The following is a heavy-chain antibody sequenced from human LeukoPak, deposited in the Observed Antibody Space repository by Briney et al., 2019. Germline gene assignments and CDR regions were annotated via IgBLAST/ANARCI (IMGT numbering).Heavy chain of an antibody. CDR2: IIPIFGTA. J-gene: IGHJ4*02. CDR1: GGTFSSYA. Sequence: SVKVSCKASGGTFSSYAISWVRQAPGQGLEWMGGIIPIFGTANYAQKFQGRVTITTDESTSTAYMELSSLRSEDTAVYYCARGYVYGDFHFDYWGQGTLVTVSS. CDR3: ARGYVYGDFHFDY. D-gene: IGHD4-17*01. V-gene: IGHV1-69*05.